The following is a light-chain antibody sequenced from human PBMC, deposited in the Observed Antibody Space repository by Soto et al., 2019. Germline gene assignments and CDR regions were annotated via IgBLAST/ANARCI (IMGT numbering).Light chain of an antibody. CDR2: AAS. CDR3: RQSYGFPLT. V-gene: IGKV1-39*01. CDR1: QSITTY. J-gene: IGKJ1*01. Sequence: DIQMTQSPSSLSASVGDRVTITCRASQSITTYLNWYQQKPGKAPNLLIYAASSLQSGVPSRFSGSGSGTDFTLTISSPQPEDIATYYCRQSYGFPLTFGQGTKVEIK.